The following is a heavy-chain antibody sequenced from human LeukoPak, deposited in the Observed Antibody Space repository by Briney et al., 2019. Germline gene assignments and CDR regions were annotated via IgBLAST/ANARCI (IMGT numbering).Heavy chain of an antibody. D-gene: IGHD2-2*01. Sequence: GASVKVSCKASGYTFISYAMHWVRQAPGQGLEWMGIINPSGGSTSYAQKFQGRVTMTRDTSTSTVYMELSSLRSEDTAVYYCASNGGLPAASNYYMDVWGKGTTVTVSS. CDR2: INPSGGST. CDR1: GYTFISYA. V-gene: IGHV1-46*01. J-gene: IGHJ6*03. CDR3: ASNGGLPAASNYYMDV.